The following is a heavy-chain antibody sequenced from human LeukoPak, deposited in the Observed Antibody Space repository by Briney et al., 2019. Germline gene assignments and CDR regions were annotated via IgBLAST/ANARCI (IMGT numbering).Heavy chain of an antibody. CDR3: ARVTGSIDY. J-gene: IGHJ4*02. D-gene: IGHD1-26*01. CDR2: MNPKSGYT. V-gene: IGHV1-8*01. Sequence: GASVKVSCKASGHTFTNYDINWVRQATGQGLEWMGWMNPKSGYTGFAQKFQGRVTMTRDTSISTAYMELGSLRSEDTAVYYCARVTGSIDYWGQGTLVTVST. CDR1: GHTFTNYD.